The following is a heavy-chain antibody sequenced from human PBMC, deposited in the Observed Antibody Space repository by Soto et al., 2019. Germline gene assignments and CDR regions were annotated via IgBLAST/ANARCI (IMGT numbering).Heavy chain of an antibody. CDR2: INHSGST. V-gene: IGHV4-34*01. Sequence: QVQLQQWGAGLLKPSETLSLTCAVYGGSFSGYYWSWIRQPPGKGLEWIGEINHSGSTNYNPSLKSRVTISVDTSKNQFSLKLSSVSAADTAVYYCARGPLTIFGVVKYVWGKGTTVTVSS. CDR3: ARGPLTIFGVVKYV. CDR1: GGSFSGYY. D-gene: IGHD3-3*01. J-gene: IGHJ6*04.